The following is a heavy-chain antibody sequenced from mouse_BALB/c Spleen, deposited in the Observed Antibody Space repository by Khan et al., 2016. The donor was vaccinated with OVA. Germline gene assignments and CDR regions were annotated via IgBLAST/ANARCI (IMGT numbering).Heavy chain of an antibody. CDR3: ASHLTGSFAY. J-gene: IGHJ3*01. CDR1: GFTFSSYS. V-gene: IGHV5-6*01. Sequence: EVELVESGGDLVEPGGSLKLSCAASGFTFSSYSMSWVRQTPDKRLEWVAIISSGGDYTYYPDIVKGRFTISRDNAKNTLYLQMSSLKSEDTAMYYCASHLTGSFAYWGQGTLVAVSA. CDR2: ISSGGDYT. D-gene: IGHD4-1*01.